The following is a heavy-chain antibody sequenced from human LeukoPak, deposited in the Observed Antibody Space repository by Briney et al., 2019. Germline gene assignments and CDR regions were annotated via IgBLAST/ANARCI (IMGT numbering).Heavy chain of an antibody. CDR1: GFTFSSYS. D-gene: IGHD4-17*01. J-gene: IGHJ6*03. CDR2: ISSSSSYI. Sequence: GGSLRLTCAASGFTFSSYSMNWVRQAPGKGLEWASSISSSSSYIYYADSVKGRFTISRDNAKNSLYLQMNSLRAEDTAVYYCAREARNPNYGDYGGWYYYYYMDVWGKGTTVTISS. V-gene: IGHV3-21*01. CDR3: AREARNPNYGDYGGWYYYYYMDV.